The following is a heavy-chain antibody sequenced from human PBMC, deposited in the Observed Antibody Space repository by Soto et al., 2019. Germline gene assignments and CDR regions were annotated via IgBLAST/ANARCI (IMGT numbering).Heavy chain of an antibody. CDR3: AKDLPYYDSWSGYYPHCDY. V-gene: IGHV3-23*01. Sequence: PGGSLRLSCAASGFTFSSYGMRWVRQAPGEGLEWVSAISGSGGSTYYADSVKGRFTISRDNSKYTLYRQMNSLRAEDTAVYYCAKDLPYYDSWSGYYPHCDYWGQGTLVTVSS. CDR1: GFTFSSYG. CDR2: ISGSGGST. D-gene: IGHD3-3*01. J-gene: IGHJ4*02.